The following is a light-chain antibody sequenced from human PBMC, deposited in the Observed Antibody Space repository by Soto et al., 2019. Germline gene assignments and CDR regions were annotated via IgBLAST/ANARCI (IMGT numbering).Light chain of an antibody. CDR2: STN. Sequence: QAVVTQEPSFSVSPGGTVTLTCGLSSGSVSTSYYPSWYQQTPGQAPRTLIYSTNTRSSGVPDRFSGSILGNKAALTITGAQADDESDYYCVLYMGSGIRGFGTGTKLTVL. CDR1: SGSVSTSYY. V-gene: IGLV8-61*01. J-gene: IGLJ2*01. CDR3: VLYMGSGIRG.